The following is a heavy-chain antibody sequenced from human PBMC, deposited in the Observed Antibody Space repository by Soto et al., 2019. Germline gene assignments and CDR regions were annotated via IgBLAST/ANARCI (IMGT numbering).Heavy chain of an antibody. V-gene: IGHV4-61*01. CDR2: IYYIGST. Sequence: QVQLQESGPGLVKPSETLSLTCTVSGGSVSSGSYYWSWIRQPPGKGLEWIGYIYYIGSTNYNPSLNSRVTISVDTSKNQFSLKLSSVTAADTAVYYCARVPFTYGGNSLDAFDIWGQGTMVTVSS. D-gene: IGHD4-17*01. CDR3: ARVPFTYGGNSLDAFDI. J-gene: IGHJ3*02. CDR1: GGSVSSGSYY.